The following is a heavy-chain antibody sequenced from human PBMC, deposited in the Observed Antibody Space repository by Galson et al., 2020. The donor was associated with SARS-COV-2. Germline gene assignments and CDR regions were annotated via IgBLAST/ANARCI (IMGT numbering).Heavy chain of an antibody. D-gene: IGHD3-22*01. V-gene: IGHV4-34*01. Sequence: SQASETLSLTCAVYGGSFSDYYWSWIRQSPGRGLEWIGEITHSGSTSYNPSLKSRVTISVDTSKNQFSLKMRSETAADTAVYYCARGTRDINMIVVVMSSVACDFVHWGRGTLVTVSS. J-gene: IGHJ4*02. CDR2: ITHSGST. CDR3: ARGTRDINMIVVVMSSVACDFVH. CDR1: GGSFSDYY.